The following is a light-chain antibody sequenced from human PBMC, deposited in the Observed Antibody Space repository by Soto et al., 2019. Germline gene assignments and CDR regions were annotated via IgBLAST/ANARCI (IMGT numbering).Light chain of an antibody. V-gene: IGLV2-14*01. CDR3: SSYTSSSNTV. J-gene: IGLJ1*01. Sequence: QCGLGHPASVCWSPGHSIAIACTGTSSDVGGYNYVSWYQQHPGKAPKLMIYEVSNRPSGVSNRFSGSKSGNTASLTISGLQAEDEADYYCSSYTSSSNTVFGTGTKVTVL. CDR2: EVS. CDR1: SSDVGGYNY.